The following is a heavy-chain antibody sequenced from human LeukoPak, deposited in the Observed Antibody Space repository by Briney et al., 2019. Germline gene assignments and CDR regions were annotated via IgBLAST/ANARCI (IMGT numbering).Heavy chain of an antibody. V-gene: IGHV4-59*01. CDR2: IYYNGST. CDR1: GGSISSYY. J-gene: IGHJ6*02. CDR3: ASAPIVAGPYYYYGMDV. D-gene: IGHD2-15*01. Sequence: PSETLSLTCTVSGGSISSYYWSWIRQPPGKGLEWIGYIYYNGSTNCNPSLKSRVTIPVDTSKNQFSLKLSSVTAADTAVYYCASAPIVAGPYYYYGMDVWGQGTTVTVSS.